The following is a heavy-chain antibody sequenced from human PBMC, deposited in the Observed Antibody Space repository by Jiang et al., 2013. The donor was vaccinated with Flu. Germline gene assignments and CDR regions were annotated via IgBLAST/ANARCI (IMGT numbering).Heavy chain of an antibody. CDR3: ARVPXTRTYYYGMDV. CDR1: GFTFSSYS. D-gene: IGHD2-15*01. CDR2: ISSSSSYI. V-gene: IGHV3-21*01. J-gene: IGHJ6*02. Sequence: VQLVESGGGLVKPGGSLRLSCAASGFTFSSYSMNWVRQAPGKGLEWVSSISSSSSYIYYADSVKGRFTISRDNAKNSLYLQMNSLRAEDTAVYYCARVPXTRTYYYGMDVWGQGTTGHRLL.